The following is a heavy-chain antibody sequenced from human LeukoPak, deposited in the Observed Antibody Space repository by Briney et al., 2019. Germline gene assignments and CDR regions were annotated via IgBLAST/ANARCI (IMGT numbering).Heavy chain of an antibody. CDR3: ARDSTGTSPIGYYGMDV. CDR1: GGSISSGGHY. CDR2: IYYSGST. V-gene: IGHV4-31*03. J-gene: IGHJ6*02. Sequence: SQTLSLTCTVSGGSISSGGHYSSWIRQHPGKGLEWIGYIYYSGSTYYNPSLKSRVTMSVDTSKNQFSLKLSSVTAADTAVYYCARDSTGTSPIGYYGMDVWGQGTTVTVSS. D-gene: IGHD1-7*01.